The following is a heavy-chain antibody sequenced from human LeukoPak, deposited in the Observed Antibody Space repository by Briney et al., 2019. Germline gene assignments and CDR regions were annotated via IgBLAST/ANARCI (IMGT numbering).Heavy chain of an antibody. CDR1: GFTFSSYG. Sequence: GGSLRPSCAASGFTFSSYGMTWVGQAPGKGLGWVAVISYDGINKYYADSVKGRFTISRDNSKNTLYLQMNSLRAEDTAVYYCAKDDDSSSFSYYYYYYGMDVWGQGTTVTVSS. D-gene: IGHD6-6*01. J-gene: IGHJ6*02. CDR3: AKDDDSSSFSYYYYYYGMDV. V-gene: IGHV3-30*18. CDR2: ISYDGINK.